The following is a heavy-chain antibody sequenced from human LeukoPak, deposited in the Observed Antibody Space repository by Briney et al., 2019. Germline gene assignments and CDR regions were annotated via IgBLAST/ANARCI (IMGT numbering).Heavy chain of an antibody. D-gene: IGHD6-19*01. CDR1: GYTFTNYA. CDR3: ARGGPNSSGWTLDY. Sequence: ASVKVSCKASGYTFTNYAIHWVRQAPGQRLEWMGWFNSDTGNTEYSQKFQGRVIITRDTSASTAYMELSSLRPEDTAVFFCARGGPNSSGWTLDYWGQGTLVTVSS. V-gene: IGHV1-3*01. CDR2: FNSDTGNT. J-gene: IGHJ4*02.